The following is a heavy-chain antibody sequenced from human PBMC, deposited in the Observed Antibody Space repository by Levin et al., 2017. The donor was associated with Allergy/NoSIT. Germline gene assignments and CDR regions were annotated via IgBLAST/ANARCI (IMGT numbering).Heavy chain of an antibody. CDR1: GFTFRTYW. D-gene: IGHD6-19*01. CDR2: INRDGRST. J-gene: IGHJ3*02. CDR3: ARVTFLVAVSAFDI. Sequence: LSLTCAASGFTFRTYWMHWVRQAPGKGLVWVSRINRDGRSTNYADSVKGRFTISRDNAKNTVYLQMNSLRAEDTAVYYCARVTFLVAVSAFDIWGQGTMVTVSS. V-gene: IGHV3-74*01.